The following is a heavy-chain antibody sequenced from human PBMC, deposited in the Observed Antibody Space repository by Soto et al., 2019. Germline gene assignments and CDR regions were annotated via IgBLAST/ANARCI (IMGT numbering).Heavy chain of an antibody. J-gene: IGHJ4*02. Sequence: ASVKVSCKASGYTFSSYAMHWVRQAPGQRLEWMGWINAGYGNTKSSQKFQDRVTISRDTSASTAYMELTSLRSEDTAVYYCARDTGDGTFDFWGQGTLVAVSS. V-gene: IGHV1-3*01. CDR3: ARDTGDGTFDF. CDR1: GYTFSSYA. D-gene: IGHD7-27*01. CDR2: INAGYGNT.